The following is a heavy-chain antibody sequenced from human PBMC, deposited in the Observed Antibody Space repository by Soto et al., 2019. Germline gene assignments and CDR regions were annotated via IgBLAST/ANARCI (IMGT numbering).Heavy chain of an antibody. Sequence: EVQLLESGGGLVQPGGSLRLSCTASGFSFSNYALNWVRQAPGKGLEWVSAFSVGGSGTYYADSVKGRFTISRDNSKNTLYLQMTSLRADDSAVYFCAFSIVGDGITVTLDYWGLGTLVTVSS. CDR1: GFSFSNYA. CDR3: AFSIVGDGITVTLDY. D-gene: IGHD4-17*01. V-gene: IGHV3-23*01. CDR2: FSVGGSGT. J-gene: IGHJ4*02.